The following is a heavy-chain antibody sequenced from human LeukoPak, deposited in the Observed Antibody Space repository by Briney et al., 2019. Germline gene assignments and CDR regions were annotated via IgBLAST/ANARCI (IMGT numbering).Heavy chain of an antibody. D-gene: IGHD5-12*01. J-gene: IGHJ3*02. CDR1: GGSISSYY. V-gene: IGHV4-34*01. CDR2: INHSGST. CDR3: ASNRILWLRASFDI. Sequence: PSETLSLTCTVSGGSISSYYWSWIRQPPGKGLEWIGEINHSGSTNYNPSLKSRVTISVDTSKNQFSLKLSSVTAADTAVYYCASNRILWLRASFDIWGQGTMVTVSS.